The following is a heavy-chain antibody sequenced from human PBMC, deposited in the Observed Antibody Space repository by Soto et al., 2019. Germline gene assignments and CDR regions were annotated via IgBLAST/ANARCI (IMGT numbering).Heavy chain of an antibody. J-gene: IGHJ4*02. CDR2: ISAYNGNT. D-gene: IGHD1-26*01. CDR3: ARDLGGSYYAPVDY. Sequence: QVQLVQSGAEVKKPGASVKVSCKASGYTFTSYGISWVRQAPGQGLEWMGWISAYNGNTKYAKKLQGRATTTTDTSTSTAYMELRSLRSDDTAVYYCARDLGGSYYAPVDYWGQGTLVTVSS. V-gene: IGHV1-18*01. CDR1: GYTFTSYG.